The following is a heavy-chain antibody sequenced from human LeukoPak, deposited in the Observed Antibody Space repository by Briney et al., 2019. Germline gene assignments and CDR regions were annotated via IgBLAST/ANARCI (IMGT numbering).Heavy chain of an antibody. V-gene: IGHV3-15*01. D-gene: IGHD3-22*01. Sequence: GGSLRLSCAASGFIFSNAWMSWVRQAPGKWLEWVGRLKSKTDGGTTDYAAPVKGRFTISRDDSKNTLYLQMNSLKTEDTAVYYCTTDGYDSSGYAIDYWGQGTLVTVSS. CDR2: LKSKTDGGTT. CDR3: TTDGYDSSGYAIDY. CDR1: GFIFSNAW. J-gene: IGHJ4*02.